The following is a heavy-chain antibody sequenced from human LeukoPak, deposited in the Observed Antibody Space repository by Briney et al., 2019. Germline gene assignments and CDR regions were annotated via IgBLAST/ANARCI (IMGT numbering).Heavy chain of an antibody. Sequence: GATVKVSCKASGYTFTSYDINWVRQATGQGLEWMGWMNPNSGNTGYAQKFQGRVTMTRNTSISTAYMELSSLRSEDTAVYYCARAPHYYDSSGYYPSYYYGMDVWGQGTTVTVSS. CDR3: ARAPHYYDSSGYYPSYYYGMDV. CDR1: GYTFTSYD. V-gene: IGHV1-8*01. D-gene: IGHD3-22*01. CDR2: MNPNSGNT. J-gene: IGHJ6*02.